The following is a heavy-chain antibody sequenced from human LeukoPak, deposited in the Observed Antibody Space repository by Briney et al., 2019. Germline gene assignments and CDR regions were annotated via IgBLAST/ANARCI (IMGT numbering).Heavy chain of an antibody. CDR1: GFTVSSNS. V-gene: IGHV3-53*01. CDR3: ARSELGYNYHYMDV. D-gene: IGHD3-10*01. CDR2: IYSDNT. Sequence: GGSLRLSCTGSGFTVSSNSMSWVRQAPGKGLEWVSFIYSDNTHYSDSVKGRFTISRDNSKNTLYLQMNSLRAEDTAVYYCARSELGYNYHYMDVWGKGTTVTISS. J-gene: IGHJ6*03.